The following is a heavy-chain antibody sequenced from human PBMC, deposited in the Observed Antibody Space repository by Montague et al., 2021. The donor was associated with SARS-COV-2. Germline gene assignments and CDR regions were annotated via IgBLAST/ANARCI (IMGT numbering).Heavy chain of an antibody. CDR3: ARGGGYSDLHYFDY. CDR1: DASISSDNYF. D-gene: IGHD4-17*01. Sequence: TLSLTCTVSDASISSDNYFWSWIRQPPGKGLEWIGYIYHSGDTYYNPSLKSRVTISVDRSKNQFSLRLSSVTAADTAVYYCARGGGYSDLHYFDYWGQGTLVTVSS. V-gene: IGHV4-30-2*01. CDR2: IYHSGDT. J-gene: IGHJ4*02.